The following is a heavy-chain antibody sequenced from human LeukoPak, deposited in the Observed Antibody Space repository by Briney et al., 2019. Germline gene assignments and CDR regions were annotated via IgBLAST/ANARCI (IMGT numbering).Heavy chain of an antibody. Sequence: GGSLRLTCAASGFSFSSYGMSWVRQAPGKGLEWVSSIGGRGDSKYYADSVKGRFTISRDNSKSTLYLQMNSLRAEDTAVYYCARHLRSFPDYWGQGTLVTVSS. CDR1: GFSFSSYG. V-gene: IGHV3-23*01. J-gene: IGHJ4*02. CDR3: ARHLRSFPDY. D-gene: IGHD3-3*02. CDR2: IGGRGDSK.